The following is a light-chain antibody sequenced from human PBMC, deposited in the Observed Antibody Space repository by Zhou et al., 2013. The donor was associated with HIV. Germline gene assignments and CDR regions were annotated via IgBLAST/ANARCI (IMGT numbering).Light chain of an antibody. Sequence: DIQMTQSPSSLSASVGDRVTITCRASQSISSYLNWYQQKPGKAPKRLIYAASSLQSGVPSRFSGSGSGTEFTLTISSLQPDDFATYYCQQYNSYWTFGQGTKVEIK. V-gene: IGKV1-17*01. CDR1: QSISSY. CDR2: AAS. J-gene: IGKJ1*01. CDR3: QQYNSYWT.